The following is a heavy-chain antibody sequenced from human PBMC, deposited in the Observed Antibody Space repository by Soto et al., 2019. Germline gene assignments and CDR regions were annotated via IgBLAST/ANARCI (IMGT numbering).Heavy chain of an antibody. Sequence: ASVKVSCKASGYTFTSYGISWVRQGPGQGLEWMGWISAYNGNTNYAQKPQGRVTMTTDTSTSTAYMELRSLRSDDTAVYYSARVDIDILTGYYGAWFHPWGQGTLVTVST. CDR1: GYTFTSYG. V-gene: IGHV1-18*01. CDR2: ISAYNGNT. CDR3: ARVDIDILTGYYGAWFHP. D-gene: IGHD3-9*01. J-gene: IGHJ5*02.